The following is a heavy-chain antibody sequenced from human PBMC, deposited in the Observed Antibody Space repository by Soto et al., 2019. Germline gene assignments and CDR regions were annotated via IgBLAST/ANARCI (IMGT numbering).Heavy chain of an antibody. CDR2: IYHSGST. Sequence: SETLSLTCAVSGGSISSGGYSWSWIRQPPGKGLEWIGCIYHSGSTYYNPSLKSRVTISVDRSKNQSSLKLSSVTAADTAVYYCARTQPVGGMDVWGQGTTVTVSS. J-gene: IGHJ6*02. D-gene: IGHD6-6*01. V-gene: IGHV4-30-2*01. CDR1: GGSISSGGYS. CDR3: ARTQPVGGMDV.